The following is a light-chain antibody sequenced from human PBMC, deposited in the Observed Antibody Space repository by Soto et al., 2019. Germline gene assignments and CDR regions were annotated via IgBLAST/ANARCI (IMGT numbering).Light chain of an antibody. CDR1: QSISSW. J-gene: IGKJ1*01. CDR2: DAS. V-gene: IGKV1-5*01. CDR3: QQYNRWT. Sequence: DIQMTQSPSTLSASVGDRGTITCRASQSISSWLAWYQQKPGKAPKLLIYDASSLESGVPSRFSGSGSGTEFTLTISSLQPDDFATYYCQQYNRWTFGQGTKVEIK.